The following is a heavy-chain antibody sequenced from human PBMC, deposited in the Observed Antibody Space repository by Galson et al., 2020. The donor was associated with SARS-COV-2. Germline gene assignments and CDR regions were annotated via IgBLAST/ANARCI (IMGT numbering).Heavy chain of an antibody. V-gene: IGHV3-9*01. Sequence: GGSLRLSCAASGFTFDDYAMHWVRQAPGKGLEWVSGVSWDGGSRAYADSVKGRFTISRDNALNSLYLQMNSLTAEDTAFYFCTRGTQYSKSPANDYWGQGILVTVSS. D-gene: IGHD6-13*01. CDR3: TRGTQYSKSPANDY. CDR1: GFTFDDYA. J-gene: IGHJ4*02. CDR2: VSWDGGSR.